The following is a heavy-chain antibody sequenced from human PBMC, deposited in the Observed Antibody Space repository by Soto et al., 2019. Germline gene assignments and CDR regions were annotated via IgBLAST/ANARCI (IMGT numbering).Heavy chain of an antibody. D-gene: IGHD1-1*01. CDR3: ARAPSTAKPDGFDF. CDR2: INPNSGGT. CDR1: GYTFSDYY. Sequence: AASVKVSCKASGYTFSDYYIHWVRQAPGQGLEWMGWINPNSGGTKYAPKFQGGVTMTRDTSITTAYMELSRLRSGDTAVYYCARAPSTAKPDGFDFWGQGTLVTVSS. V-gene: IGHV1-2*02. J-gene: IGHJ4*02.